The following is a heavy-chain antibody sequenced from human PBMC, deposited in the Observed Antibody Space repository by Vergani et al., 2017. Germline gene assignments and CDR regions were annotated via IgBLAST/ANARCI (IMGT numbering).Heavy chain of an antibody. CDR3: ARDTGRGVNYYYYGMDV. V-gene: IGHV4-30-4*01. CDR2: IYTSGST. J-gene: IGHJ6*02. CDR1: GGSISSGDYY. Sequence: QVQLQESGPGLVKPSQTLSLTCTVSGGSISSGDYYWSWIRQPPGKGLEWIGRIYTSGSTNYNPSLKSRVTISVDTSKNQFSLKLSSVTAADTAVYYCARDTGRGVNYYYYGMDVWGQGTTVTVSS. D-gene: IGHD3-10*01.